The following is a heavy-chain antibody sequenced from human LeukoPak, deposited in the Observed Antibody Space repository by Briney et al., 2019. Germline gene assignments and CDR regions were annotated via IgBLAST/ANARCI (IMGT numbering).Heavy chain of an antibody. J-gene: IGHJ2*01. CDR2: ISSTGNTI. CDR1: GFTFSSYA. Sequence: PGGSLRLSCAASGFTFSSYAMSWIRQAPGKGLEWIPYISSTGNTIYYADSVKGRFTISRDNAKNSLYLQMNSLRAEDTAVYYCGYCGGYCYSYWYFDLWGPGTLVTVSS. D-gene: IGHD2-21*01. V-gene: IGHV3-11*04. CDR3: GYCGGYCYSYWYFDL.